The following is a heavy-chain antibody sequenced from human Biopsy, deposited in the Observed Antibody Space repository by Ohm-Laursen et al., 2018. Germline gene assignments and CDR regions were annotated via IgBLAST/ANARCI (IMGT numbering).Heavy chain of an antibody. V-gene: IGHV4-4*07. CDR1: GDSINNYY. J-gene: IGHJ2*01. CDR2: IYTSGSP. D-gene: IGHD3-22*01. Sequence: SETLSLTCTVSGDSINNYYWSWIRQPAGKGLEWIGRIYTSGSPNYNLSLESRVTMSVDTSKIQFSLNLRSVTAADTAVYYCARDRGYYSDRTVPGYFDLWGRGTLVTVSS. CDR3: ARDRGYYSDRTVPGYFDL.